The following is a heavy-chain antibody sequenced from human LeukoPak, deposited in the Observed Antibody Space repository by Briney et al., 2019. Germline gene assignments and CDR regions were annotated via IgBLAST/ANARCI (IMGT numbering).Heavy chain of an antibody. J-gene: IGHJ4*02. D-gene: IGHD6-19*01. CDR1: GFTVSSNY. V-gene: IGHV3-53*01. CDR3: ARDEAGYSSG. Sequence: PGGSLRLSCAASGFTVSSNYMSWVRQAPGKGLEWVSVIYSGGSTYYADSVKGRFTISRDNAKNSLYLQMNSLRAEDTAVYYCARDEAGYSSGWGQGTLVTVSS. CDR2: IYSGGST.